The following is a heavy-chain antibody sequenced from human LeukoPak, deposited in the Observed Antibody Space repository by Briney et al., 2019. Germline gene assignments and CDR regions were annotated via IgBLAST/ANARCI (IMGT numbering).Heavy chain of an antibody. V-gene: IGHV3-7*01. J-gene: IGHJ4*02. Sequence: GGSLRLSCAASGYTFRDYWMSWVRQAPGKGLEWVASINEDGSDKYYMDSVKGRFTISRDNVKNSLYLQMNSLRAEDTALYYCARDTYRFDDFWGQGTLVTVSS. CDR1: GYTFRDYW. CDR2: INEDGSDK. CDR3: ARDTYRFDDF.